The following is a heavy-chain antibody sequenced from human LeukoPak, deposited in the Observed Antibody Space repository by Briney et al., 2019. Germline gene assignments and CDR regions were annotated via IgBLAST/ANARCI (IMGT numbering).Heavy chain of an antibody. D-gene: IGHD6-19*01. CDR1: GYSISSGYY. V-gene: IGHV4-38-2*01. J-gene: IGHJ4*02. CDR2: IYHSGST. CDR3: ARQMGIAVAGTGTHYFDY. Sequence: SETLSLTCAVSGYSISSGYYWGWIRQPPGKGLEWIGSIYHSGSTYYNPSLKSRVTISVDTSKNQFSLKLSSVTAADTAVYYCARQMGIAVAGTGTHYFDYWGQGTLVTVSS.